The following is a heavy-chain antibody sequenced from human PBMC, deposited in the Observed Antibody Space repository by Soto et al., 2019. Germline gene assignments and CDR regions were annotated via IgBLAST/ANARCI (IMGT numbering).Heavy chain of an antibody. CDR3: AKVGHYGGNSEDY. CDR2: ISYDGSNK. D-gene: IGHD4-17*01. J-gene: IGHJ4*02. CDR1: GFTFSSYG. V-gene: IGHV3-30*18. Sequence: QVQLVESGGGVVQPGRSLRLSCAASGFTFSSYGMHWVRQAPGEGLEWVAVISYDGSNKYYADSVKGRFTISRDNSKNTLYLQMNSLRAEDTAVYYCAKVGHYGGNSEDYWGQGTLVTVSS.